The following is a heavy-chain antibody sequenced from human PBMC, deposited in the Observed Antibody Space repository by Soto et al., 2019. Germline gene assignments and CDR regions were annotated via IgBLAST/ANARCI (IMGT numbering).Heavy chain of an antibody. CDR2: IYYSGST. CDR1: GGSISSYY. J-gene: IGHJ5*02. V-gene: IGHV4-59*08. CDR3: ARPTYCGGDCYCVDP. D-gene: IGHD2-21*02. Sequence: PSETLSLTCTVSGGSISSYYWSWIRKPPGKGLEWIGYIYYSGSTNYNPSLKSRVTISVDTSKNQFSLKLSSVTAADTAVYYCARPTYCGGDCYCVDPWGQGTLVTSPQ.